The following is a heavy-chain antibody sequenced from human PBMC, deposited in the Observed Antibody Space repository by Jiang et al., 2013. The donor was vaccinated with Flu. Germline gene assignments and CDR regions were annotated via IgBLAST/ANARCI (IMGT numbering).Heavy chain of an antibody. CDR1: GFSLSTSGMC. Sequence: PTQTLTLTCTFSGFSLSTSGMCVSWIRQPPGKALEWLALIDWDDDKYYSTSLKTRLTISKDTSKNQVVLTMTNMDPVDTGTYYCAHNIGYSNGLWAYYFDQWGQGTLVTVSS. J-gene: IGHJ4*02. CDR2: IDWDDDK. D-gene: IGHD4-11*01. V-gene: IGHV2-70*12. CDR3: AHNIGYSNGLWAYYFDQ.